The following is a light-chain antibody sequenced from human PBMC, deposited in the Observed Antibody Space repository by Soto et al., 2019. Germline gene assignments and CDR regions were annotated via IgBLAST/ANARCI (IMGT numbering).Light chain of an antibody. CDR3: QQYGSSPIT. V-gene: IGKV3-20*01. J-gene: IGKJ5*01. Sequence: EIVLTQSPGTLSLSPGERATLSCRASQSVSSSYLAWYQQKPGQAPRLLIYGASSRATGIPDRFSGSGSGTDFTLTISRLESEDFAGYYCQQYGSSPITFGQGT. CDR2: GAS. CDR1: QSVSSSY.